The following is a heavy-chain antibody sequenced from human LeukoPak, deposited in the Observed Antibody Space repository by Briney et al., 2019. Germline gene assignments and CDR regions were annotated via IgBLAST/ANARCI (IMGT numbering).Heavy chain of an antibody. CDR2: IYYSGST. Sequence: SETLSLTCTVSGGSISSSSYYWGWIRQPPGKGLEWIGYIYYSGSTNYNPSLKSRVTISVDTSKNQFSLKLSSVTAADTAVHYCARGPSHSGSYWFDPWGQGTLVTVSS. CDR1: GGSISSSSYY. CDR3: ARGPSHSGSYWFDP. D-gene: IGHD1-26*01. V-gene: IGHV4-61*05. J-gene: IGHJ5*02.